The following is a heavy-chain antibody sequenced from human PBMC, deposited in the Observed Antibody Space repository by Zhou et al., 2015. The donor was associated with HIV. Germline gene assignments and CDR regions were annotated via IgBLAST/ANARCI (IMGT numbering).Heavy chain of an antibody. D-gene: IGHD2-2*01. Sequence: QVQLVQSGAEVKKPGASVKVSCKASGYTFTGYYMHWVRQAPGQGLEWMGWINPNSGGTNYAQKFQGWVTMTRDTSISTAYMELSRLRSDDTAVYYCARGDVVPAAGNWFDPWGQGTLVTVSS. V-gene: IGHV1-2*04. J-gene: IGHJ5*02. CDR1: GYTFTGYY. CDR2: INPNSGGT. CDR3: ARGDVVPAAGNWFDP.